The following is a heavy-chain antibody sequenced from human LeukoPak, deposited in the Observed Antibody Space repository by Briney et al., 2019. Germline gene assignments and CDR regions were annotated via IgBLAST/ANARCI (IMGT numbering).Heavy chain of an antibody. V-gene: IGHV3-13*01. CDR3: ARGGIQVFGIDEFDY. Sequence: GGSLRLSCAASGFTFIDYDMHWVRQVIGKGLEWVSAIGIRGDTHYSGSVKGRFTISRENAESSLYLQMNSLRAEDTAVYYCARGGIQVFGIDEFDYWGQGTLVTVSS. CDR1: GFTFIDYD. J-gene: IGHJ4*02. CDR2: IGIRGDT. D-gene: IGHD5-18*01.